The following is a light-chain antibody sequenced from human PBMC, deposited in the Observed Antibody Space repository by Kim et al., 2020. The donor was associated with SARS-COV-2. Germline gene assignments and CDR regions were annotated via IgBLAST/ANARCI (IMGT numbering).Light chain of an antibody. CDR1: QYIDNW. V-gene: IGKV3-11*01. CDR2: DAS. Sequence: EIVLTQSPATLSLSPGERATLSCRASQYIDNWLAWYQQKPGQVPRLLIYDASNRATGIPARFSGSGSWTDFTLTISSLEPEDFAVYYCQHRRTWPLTFGQGTKLEI. CDR3: QHRRTWPLT. J-gene: IGKJ2*01.